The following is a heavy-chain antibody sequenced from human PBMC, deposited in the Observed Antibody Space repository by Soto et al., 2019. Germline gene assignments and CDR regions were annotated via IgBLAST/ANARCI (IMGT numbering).Heavy chain of an antibody. CDR2: IYYSGST. Sequence: SETLSLTCSVSGGSISSGAFSWTWIRQPPGKGLEWIGYIYYSGSTNYNPSLKSRVTISVDTSKNQFSLKLSSVTAADTAVYYCARRYYDYVWGSYRGWFDPWGQGTLVTVSS. V-gene: IGHV4-61*08. CDR3: ARRYYDYVWGSYRGWFDP. CDR1: GGSISSGAFS. J-gene: IGHJ5*02. D-gene: IGHD3-16*01.